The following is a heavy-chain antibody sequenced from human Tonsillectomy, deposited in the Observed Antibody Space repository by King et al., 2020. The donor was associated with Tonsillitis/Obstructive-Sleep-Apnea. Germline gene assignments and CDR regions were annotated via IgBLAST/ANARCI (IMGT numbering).Heavy chain of an antibody. V-gene: IGHV3-73*02. J-gene: IGHJ4*02. Sequence: EVQLVESGGGLVQPGGSLKLSCAASGFTFSGSAMHWVRQASGKGLEWVGRIRSKANSYATAYAASVKGRFTISRDDSKNTAYLQMNSLKTEDTAVYYCTTHNIVVVPAAARGGSVVYDYWGQGTLVTVSS. CDR2: IRSKANSYAT. CDR3: TTHNIVVVPAAARGGSVVYDY. CDR1: GFTFSGSA. D-gene: IGHD2-2*01.